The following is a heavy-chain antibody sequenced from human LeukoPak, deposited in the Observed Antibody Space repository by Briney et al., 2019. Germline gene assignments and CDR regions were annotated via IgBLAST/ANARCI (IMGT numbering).Heavy chain of an antibody. J-gene: IGHJ4*02. Sequence: PGGSLRLSCAASGFTFSNSDMNWVHQAPGKGLEWVSVIYSGGSTYYADSVKGRFTISRDNSKNTLYLQMNSLRAEDTAVYYCARVDYGDYGFDYWGQGTLVTVSS. V-gene: IGHV3-66*01. CDR2: IYSGGST. CDR1: GFTFSNSD. CDR3: ARVDYGDYGFDY. D-gene: IGHD4-17*01.